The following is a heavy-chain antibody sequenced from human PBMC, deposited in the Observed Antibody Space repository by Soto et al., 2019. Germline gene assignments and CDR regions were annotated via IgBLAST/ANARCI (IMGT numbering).Heavy chain of an antibody. CDR2: IGEDGSEK. CDR3: ARGSGGHNYYYGMDV. D-gene: IGHD2-15*01. J-gene: IGHJ6*02. V-gene: IGHV3-7*03. CDR1: GFTFITHW. Sequence: GGALRLSCKATGFTFITHWMTWVRQAPGMRLEWVANIGEDGSEKYYVDSVKGRFTISRDNAKNSLYLQMNSLRADDTAVYYCARGSGGHNYYYGMDVWGQGTTVTVSS.